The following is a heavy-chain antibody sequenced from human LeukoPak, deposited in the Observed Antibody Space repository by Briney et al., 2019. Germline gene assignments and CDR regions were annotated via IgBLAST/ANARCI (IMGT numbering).Heavy chain of an antibody. CDR2: ISHDGSNK. CDR1: GFTFSSYG. CDR3: AKLVDSSGYYSYDAFDI. Sequence: GRSLRLSCAASGFTFSSYGMHWVRQAPGKGLEWVAVISHDGSNKYYADSVKGRFTISRDNSKNTLYLQMNSLRAEDTAVYYCAKLVDSSGYYSYDAFDIWGQGTMVTVSS. V-gene: IGHV3-30*18. J-gene: IGHJ3*02. D-gene: IGHD3-22*01.